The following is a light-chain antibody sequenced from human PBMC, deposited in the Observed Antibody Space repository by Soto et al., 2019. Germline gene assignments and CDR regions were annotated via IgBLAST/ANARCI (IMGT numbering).Light chain of an antibody. CDR2: GAS. V-gene: IGKV3-20*01. Sequence: VLTQSPGTLSLSPGDGATLSCRASQSVSSSYLAWYQQKPGRAPRLLIYGASTRATGIPARFSGSGSGTEFTLTISSLQSEDFAVYYCQQYGTSLRGTFGQGTKVDIK. CDR3: QQYGTSLRGT. J-gene: IGKJ1*01. CDR1: QSVSSSY.